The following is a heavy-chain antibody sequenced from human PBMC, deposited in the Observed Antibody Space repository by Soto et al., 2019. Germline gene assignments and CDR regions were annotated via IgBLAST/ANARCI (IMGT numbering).Heavy chain of an antibody. J-gene: IGHJ6*02. CDR3: ARVITGTTNYYYYGMDV. CDR1: GFTFSDHY. Sequence: GGSLRLSCAASGFTFSDHYMDWVRQAPGKGLEWVGRTRNKANSYTTEYAASVKGRFTISRDDSKNSLYLQMNSLKTEDTAVYYCARVITGTTNYYYYGMDVWGQGTTVTVSS. D-gene: IGHD1-7*01. V-gene: IGHV3-72*01. CDR2: TRNKANSYTT.